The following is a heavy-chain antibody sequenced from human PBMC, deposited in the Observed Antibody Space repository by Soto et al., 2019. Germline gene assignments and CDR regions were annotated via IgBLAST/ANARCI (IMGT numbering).Heavy chain of an antibody. D-gene: IGHD5-12*01. CDR1: GFTFSSYA. CDR2: ISGSGGST. CDR3: AKDGNSGYDYPDYFDY. Sequence: PGGSLRLSCAASGFTFSSYAMSWVRQAPGKGLEWVSAISGSGGSTYYADSVKGRFTISRDNSKNTLYLQMNSLRAEDTAVYYCAKDGNSGYDYPDYFDYWGQGTLVTVSS. J-gene: IGHJ4*02. V-gene: IGHV3-23*01.